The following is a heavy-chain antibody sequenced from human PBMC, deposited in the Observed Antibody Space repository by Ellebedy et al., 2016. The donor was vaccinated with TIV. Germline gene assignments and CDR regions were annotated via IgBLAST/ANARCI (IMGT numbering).Heavy chain of an antibody. V-gene: IGHV3-30*18. CDR2: ISLDGSNT. Sequence: GESLKISCAASGFTFGAYSLPWVRQAPGRGLDWLEVISLDGSNTYYADSMKGRFTISRDNSKNTLFLQLNSLRTEDTAVYYCAKSKETYVQGADPYDYWGQGTLVTVSS. J-gene: IGHJ4*02. D-gene: IGHD3-10*02. CDR3: AKSKETYVQGADPYDY. CDR1: GFTFGAYS.